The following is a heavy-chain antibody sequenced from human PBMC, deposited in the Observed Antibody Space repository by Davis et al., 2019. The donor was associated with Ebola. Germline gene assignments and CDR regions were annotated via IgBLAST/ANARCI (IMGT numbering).Heavy chain of an antibody. J-gene: IGHJ5*02. CDR3: ARGDWDYNWFDP. V-gene: IGHV3-53*01. D-gene: IGHD3/OR15-3a*01. Sequence: GESLKISCAASGFTFSTYWMSWVRQAPGKGLEWVSVIYSGGSTYYADSVKGRFTISRDNSKNTLYLQMNSLRAEDTAVYYCARGDWDYNWFDPWGQGTLVTVSS. CDR1: GFTFSTYW. CDR2: IYSGGST.